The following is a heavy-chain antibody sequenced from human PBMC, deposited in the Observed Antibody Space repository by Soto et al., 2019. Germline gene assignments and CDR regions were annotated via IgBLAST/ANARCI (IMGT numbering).Heavy chain of an antibody. CDR1: GLTFTNHN. D-gene: IGHD2-21*01. CDR2: ISSSSSFR. V-gene: IGHV3-21*02. CDR3: ARDPPLSVLVVVATDDF. J-gene: IGHJ4*02. Sequence: EVQLVESGGGLVKPGGSLRLSCAASGLTFTNHNMNWVRQAPGKGLEWVSSISSSSSFRNYADSVKGRFSISRDNDKNLVYLQMDSLRAEDTAVYYCARDPPLSVLVVVATDDFWGQGTLVTFSS.